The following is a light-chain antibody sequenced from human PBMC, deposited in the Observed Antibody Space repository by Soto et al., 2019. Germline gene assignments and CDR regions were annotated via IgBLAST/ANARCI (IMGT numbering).Light chain of an antibody. CDR3: QQADSFPIT. V-gene: IGKV1-12*01. CDR2: AAF. J-gene: IGKJ5*01. CDR1: EYINSR. Sequence: DIQMTQSPSSVSASVGDRVTISCRASEYINSRLAWYQQKPGNAPKLLIYAAFILQSGVPSRFSGYGSGTDFTLSSSRLQPEDFATYYCQQADSFPITFGQGTRREIE.